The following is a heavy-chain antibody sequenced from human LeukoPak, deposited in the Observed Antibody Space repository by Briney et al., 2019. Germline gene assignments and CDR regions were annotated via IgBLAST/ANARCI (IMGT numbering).Heavy chain of an antibody. CDR1: GYTFTSYY. CDR3: ARHAPSELRFLEWLSDAYYFDY. D-gene: IGHD3-3*01. V-gene: IGHV1-46*01. CDR2: INPSDGST. J-gene: IGHJ4*02. Sequence: ASVNVYCKASGYTFTSYYMHWVRQAPGQGLEWMGIINPSDGSTSYAQKLQGRVTMTRDTSTSTVYMELSSLRSEDTAVYYCARHAPSELRFLEWLSDAYYFDYWGQGTLVTVSS.